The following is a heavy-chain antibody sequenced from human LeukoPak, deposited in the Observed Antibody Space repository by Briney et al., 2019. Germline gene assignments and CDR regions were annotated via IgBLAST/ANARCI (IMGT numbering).Heavy chain of an antibody. CDR3: ARLGIAAAAHDY. D-gene: IGHD6-13*01. CDR1: GGSISSSSYY. CDR2: IYYSGST. J-gene: IGHJ4*02. Sequence: PSETLSLTCTVSGGSISSSSYYWGWIRQPPRKGLEWIGSIYYSGSTYYNPSLKSRVTISVDTSKNQFSLKLSSVTAADTAVYYCARLGIAAAAHDYWGQGTLVTVSS. V-gene: IGHV4-39*01.